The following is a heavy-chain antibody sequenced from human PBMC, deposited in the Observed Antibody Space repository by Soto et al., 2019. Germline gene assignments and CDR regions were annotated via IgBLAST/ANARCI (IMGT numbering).Heavy chain of an antibody. CDR3: ARGDTVTTYFDY. CDR1: GFTFSSYA. J-gene: IGHJ4*02. V-gene: IGHV3-30-3*01. CDR2: ISYDGSNK. Sequence: QVQLVESGGGVVQPGRSLRLSCAASGFTFSSYAMHWVRQAPGKGLEWVAVISYDGSNKYYADSVKGRFTISRDKSKNTLYLQMNSLRAEDTAVYYCARGDTVTTYFDYWGQGTLVTVS. D-gene: IGHD4-17*01.